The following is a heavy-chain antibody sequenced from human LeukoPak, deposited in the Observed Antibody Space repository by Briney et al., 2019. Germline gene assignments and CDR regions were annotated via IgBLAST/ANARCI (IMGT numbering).Heavy chain of an antibody. J-gene: IGHJ4*02. CDR1: GFTFSSYG. V-gene: IGHV3-30*18. Sequence: GGSLRLSCAPSGFTFSSYGMHWVRQAPGKGLEWVAVISYDGSSKYYADSVKGRFTISRDNSKNTLYLQMNSLRAEDTAVYYCAKDRYYDSSGYSGYCFDYWGQGTLVTVSS. CDR2: ISYDGSSK. D-gene: IGHD3-22*01. CDR3: AKDRYYDSSGYSGYCFDY.